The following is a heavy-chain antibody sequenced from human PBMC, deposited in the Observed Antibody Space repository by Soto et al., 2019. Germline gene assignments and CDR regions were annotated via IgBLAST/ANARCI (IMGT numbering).Heavy chain of an antibody. V-gene: IGHV1-69*13. Sequence: ASVKVSCKASGGTFSSYAISWVRQAPGQGLEWMGGIIPIFGTANYAQKFQGRVTINAEESTSTAYMELSSLRSEDTAVYYCARASITIFGVVRPYYYYGMDVWGQGTTVTVSS. CDR2: IIPIFGTA. J-gene: IGHJ6*02. CDR1: GGTFSSYA. D-gene: IGHD3-3*01. CDR3: ARASITIFGVVRPYYYYGMDV.